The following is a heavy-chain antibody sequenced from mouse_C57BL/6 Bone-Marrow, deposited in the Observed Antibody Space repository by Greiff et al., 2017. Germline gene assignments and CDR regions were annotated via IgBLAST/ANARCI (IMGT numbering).Heavy chain of an antibody. J-gene: IGHJ3*01. CDR1: GYTFTDYE. Sequence: VKLMEPGAELVRPGASVTLSCKASGYTFTDYEMHWVKQTPVHGLEWIGAIDPETGGTAYNQKFKGKATLTADTSSSTAYMELRSLTSENSAVYYCAVIATAPFAYWGQGTLVTVSA. CDR2: IDPETGGT. V-gene: IGHV1-15*01. CDR3: AVIATAPFAY. D-gene: IGHD1-1*01.